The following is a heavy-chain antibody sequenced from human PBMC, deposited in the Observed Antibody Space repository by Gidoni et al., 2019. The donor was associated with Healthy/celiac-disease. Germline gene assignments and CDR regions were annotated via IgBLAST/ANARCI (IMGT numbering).Heavy chain of an antibody. CDR3: ARQGYDFWSGYYTGGDFDY. Sequence: QLQLQESGPGLVKPSETLSLTCTVSGGSISSSSYYWGWIRQPPGKGLEWIGSIYYSGSTYYNPSLKSRVTISVDTSKNQFSLKLSSVTAADTAVYYCARQGYDFWSGYYTGGDFDYWGQGTLVTVSS. CDR2: IYYSGST. CDR1: GGSISSSSYY. J-gene: IGHJ4*02. D-gene: IGHD3-3*01. V-gene: IGHV4-39*01.